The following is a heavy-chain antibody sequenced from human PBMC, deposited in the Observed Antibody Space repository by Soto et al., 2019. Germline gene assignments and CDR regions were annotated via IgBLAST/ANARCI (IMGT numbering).Heavy chain of an antibody. Sequence: EVQLVESGGGLIQPGGSLRLSCAASGFTVSSNYMSWVRQAPGKGLEWVSSISSSSTYIYYADSVKGRFTISRDNAKNSLYLQMNSLRAEDTAVYYCARRDYSSDWADYWGQGTLVTVSS. CDR3: ARRDYSSDWADY. CDR2: ISSSSTYI. CDR1: GFTVSSNY. V-gene: IGHV3-21*01. J-gene: IGHJ4*02. D-gene: IGHD6-19*01.